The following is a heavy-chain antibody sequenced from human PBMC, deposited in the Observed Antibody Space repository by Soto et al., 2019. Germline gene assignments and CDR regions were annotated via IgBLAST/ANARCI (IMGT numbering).Heavy chain of an antibody. CDR1: GFTFSSYS. Sequence: NPGGSLRLSCAASGFTFSSYSMNWVRQAPGKGLEWVSSISSSSSYIYYADSVKGRFTISRDNAKNSLYLQMNSLRAEDTAVYYCAILLYSNYDGMDVWGQGTTVTVSS. J-gene: IGHJ6*02. V-gene: IGHV3-21*01. D-gene: IGHD4-4*01. CDR3: AILLYSNYDGMDV. CDR2: ISSSSSYI.